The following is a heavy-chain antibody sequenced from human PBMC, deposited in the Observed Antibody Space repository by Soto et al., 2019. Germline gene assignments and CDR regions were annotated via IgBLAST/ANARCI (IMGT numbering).Heavy chain of an antibody. CDR2: IYYSGST. J-gene: IGHJ5*02. V-gene: IGHV4-39*01. D-gene: IGHD3-3*01. CDR1: GGSISSSSYY. Sequence: QLQLQESGPGLVKPSETLSLTCTVSGGSISSSSYYWGWIRQPPGKGLEWIGSIYYSGSTYYNPSLKSRVTISVDTSKNQFSLKLSSVTAADTAVYYCARVILDFWSGYGNWFDPWGQGTLVTVSS. CDR3: ARVILDFWSGYGNWFDP.